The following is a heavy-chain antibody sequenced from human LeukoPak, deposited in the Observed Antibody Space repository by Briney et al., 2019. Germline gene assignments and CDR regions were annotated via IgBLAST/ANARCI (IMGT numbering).Heavy chain of an antibody. Sequence: PGGSLRLSSAASGFTFSSYAMSWVRQAPGKGLEWVSAISGSGGSTYYADSVKGRFTISRDNSKNTLYLQMNSLRAEDTAVYYCAKPRGADYYDSSGYPWGPFDYWGQGTLVTVSS. CDR1: GFTFSSYA. J-gene: IGHJ4*02. D-gene: IGHD3-22*01. V-gene: IGHV3-23*01. CDR3: AKPRGADYYDSSGYPWGPFDY. CDR2: ISGSGGST.